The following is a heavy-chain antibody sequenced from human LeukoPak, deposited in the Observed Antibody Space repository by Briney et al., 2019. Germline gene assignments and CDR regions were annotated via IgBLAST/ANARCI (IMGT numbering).Heavy chain of an antibody. J-gene: IGHJ6*02. V-gene: IGHV1-8*01. D-gene: IGHD1-7*01. CDR3: ARGYNWNYWKRYYYYGMDV. CDR2: MNPNSGNT. Sequence: ASVKVSCKASGCTFTSYDINWVRQATGQGLEWMGWMNPNSGNTGYAQKFQGRVTMTRNTSISTAYMELSSLRSEDTAVYYCARGYNWNYWKRYYYYGMDVWGQGTTVTVSS. CDR1: GCTFTSYD.